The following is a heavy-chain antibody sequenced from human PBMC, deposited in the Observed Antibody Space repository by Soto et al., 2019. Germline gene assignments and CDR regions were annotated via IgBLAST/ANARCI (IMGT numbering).Heavy chain of an antibody. CDR2: ISGSGGST. CDR3: AKDQGPEEGYNWFDP. J-gene: IGHJ5*02. Sequence: GRSLRLSCAASGFTFSSYAMSWVRQAQGKGLEWVSAISGSGGSTYYADSVKGRFTISRDNSKNTLYLQMNSLRAEDTAVYYCAKDQGPEEGYNWFDPWGQGTLVTVSS. CDR1: GFTFSSYA. V-gene: IGHV3-23*01.